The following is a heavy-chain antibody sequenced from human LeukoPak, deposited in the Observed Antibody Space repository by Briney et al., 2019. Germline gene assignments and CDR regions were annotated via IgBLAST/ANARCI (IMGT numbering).Heavy chain of an antibody. CDR2: ISGSGGRT. CDR3: ARARFLYDSGL. J-gene: IGHJ4*02. Sequence: GGSLRLSCVGSGSTFSSYAMSWVRQAPGKGLEWVSVISGSGGRTYYADSVKGRFTISRDNSKNTLYLQMNSLRAEDTAVYYCARARFLYDSGLWGQGTLVTVSS. CDR1: GSTFSSYA. V-gene: IGHV3-23*01. D-gene: IGHD3-22*01.